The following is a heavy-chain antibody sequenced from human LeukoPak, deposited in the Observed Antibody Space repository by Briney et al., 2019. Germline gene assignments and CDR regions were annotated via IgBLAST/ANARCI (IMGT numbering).Heavy chain of an antibody. CDR3: ARVGYSYVINDWSRTGLGAYPTKYYYHMDV. Sequence: TSETLSLTCAVYGGSFSDYYWGWIRQPPGKGLEWFGEIHPSGSTNYSPSLKSRVTISLDASKNQFSLKLSSVAAADTAVYFCARVGYSYVINDWSRTGLGAYPTKYYYHMDVWDKGTTVTVSS. D-gene: IGHD5-18*01. CDR2: IHPSGST. V-gene: IGHV4-34*01. J-gene: IGHJ6*03. CDR1: GGSFSDYY.